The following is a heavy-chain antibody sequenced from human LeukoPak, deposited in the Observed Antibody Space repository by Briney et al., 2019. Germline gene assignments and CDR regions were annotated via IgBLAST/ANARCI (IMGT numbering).Heavy chain of an antibody. V-gene: IGHV3-30-3*01. J-gene: IGHJ4*02. CDR2: ISYDGSNK. D-gene: IGHD3-10*01. CDR3: ARVRYYGSGSYFDY. CDR1: GFTFSSYA. Sequence: QTGGSLRLSCAASGFTFSSYAMHWVRQAPGKGLEWVAVISYDGSNKYYADSVKGRFTISRDNSKNTLYLQMNSLRAGDTAVYYCARVRYYGSGSYFDYWGQGTLVTVSS.